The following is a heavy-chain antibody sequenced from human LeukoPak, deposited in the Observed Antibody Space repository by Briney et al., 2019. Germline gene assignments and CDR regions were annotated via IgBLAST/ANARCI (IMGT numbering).Heavy chain of an antibody. D-gene: IGHD3-10*01. CDR2: IWNDGSNK. CDR3: ARDSGRGTVIRGVVINFFFDL. J-gene: IGHJ4*02. CDR1: GFTSSRHG. Sequence: GGSLRLSCAVSGFTSSRHGMHWVRQAPGKGLEWVAIIWNDGSNKYYADSVKGRFTISRDNSKNTLSLQMDSLRAEDTAVYYCARDSGRGTVIRGVVINFFFDLWGQGTLVTVSS. V-gene: IGHV3-33*01.